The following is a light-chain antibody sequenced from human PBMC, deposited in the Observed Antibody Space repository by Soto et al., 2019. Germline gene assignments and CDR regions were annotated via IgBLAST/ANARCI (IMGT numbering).Light chain of an antibody. CDR1: QSISNY. V-gene: IGKV3-11*01. Sequence: IVLTQSPGTLSLSPGERATLSCRASQSISNYLARYQHKPSQAPRLLLSDASKRASGVPARFSGSGSGTDFTLTISSLEPEDFAVYYCQQRSQWPPLTFGGGTTVESK. J-gene: IGKJ4*01. CDR3: QQRSQWPPLT. CDR2: DAS.